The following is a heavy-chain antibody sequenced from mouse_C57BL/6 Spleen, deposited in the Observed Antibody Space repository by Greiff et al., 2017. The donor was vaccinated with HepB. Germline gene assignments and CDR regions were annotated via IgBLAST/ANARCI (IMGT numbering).Heavy chain of an antibody. CDR3: ARSQLRLRGWFAY. D-gene: IGHD3-2*02. Sequence: VQLQQPGAELVKPGASVKMSCKASGYTFTSYWITWVKQRPGQGLEWIGDIYPGSGSTNYNEKFKSKATLTVDTSSSTAYMQLSSLTSEDSAVYYCARSQLRLRGWFAYWGQGTLVTVSA. J-gene: IGHJ3*01. CDR1: GYTFTSYW. CDR2: IYPGSGST. V-gene: IGHV1-55*01.